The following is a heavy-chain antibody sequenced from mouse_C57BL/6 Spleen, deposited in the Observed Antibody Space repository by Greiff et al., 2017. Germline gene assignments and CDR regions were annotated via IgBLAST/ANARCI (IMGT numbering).Heavy chain of an antibody. CDR1: GYTFTEYT. V-gene: IGHV1-62-2*01. J-gene: IGHJ4*01. Sequence: VKLQQSGAELVKPGASVKLSCKASGYTFTEYTIHWVKQRSGQGLEWIGWFYPGSGSIKYNEKFKVKATLTADKSSSTVYRELSRLTSEDSAVFFCARHVEGYYAMDYWGQGTSVTVSS. CDR3: ARHVEGYYAMDY. CDR2: FYPGSGSI.